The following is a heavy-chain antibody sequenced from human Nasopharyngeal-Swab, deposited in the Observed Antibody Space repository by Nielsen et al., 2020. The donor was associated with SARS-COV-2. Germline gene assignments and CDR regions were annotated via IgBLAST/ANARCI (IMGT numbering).Heavy chain of an antibody. D-gene: IGHD1-7*01. J-gene: IGHJ6*02. V-gene: IGHV5-10-1*01. CDR3: ARRTSHELNPGTLDV. CDR1: GYSFSSYW. CDR2: IAPSDSYT. Sequence: KVSCKASGYSFSSYWIIWVRQMPGKGLEWMGRIAPSDSYTKYSPSFQGHVTISADKSISTAYLQWSSLKASDTAMYYCARRTSHELNPGTLDVWGQGTTVTVSS.